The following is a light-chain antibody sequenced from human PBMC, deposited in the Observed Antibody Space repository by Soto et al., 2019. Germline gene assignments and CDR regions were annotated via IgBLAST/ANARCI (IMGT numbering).Light chain of an antibody. CDR3: QSYDSSLSGYV. V-gene: IGLV1-40*01. Sequence: QSVLTQPPSVSGAPGPRVTISCTGSSSNIGAGYDVHWYQQLPGTAPQLLISGNSNRPSGVPDRFSGSKSGTSASLAITGLQAEDEADYYCQSYDSSLSGYVFGTGTKVTVL. J-gene: IGLJ1*01. CDR1: SSNIGAGYD. CDR2: GNS.